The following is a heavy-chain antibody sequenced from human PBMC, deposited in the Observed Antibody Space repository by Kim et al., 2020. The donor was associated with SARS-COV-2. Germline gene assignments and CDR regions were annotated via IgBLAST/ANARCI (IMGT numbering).Heavy chain of an antibody. D-gene: IGHD6-19*01. CDR2: ISAYNGNT. CDR1: GYTFTSYG. CDR3: ARATSGRTRFDY. Sequence: ASVKVSCKASGYTFTSYGISWVRQAPGQGLEWMGWISAYNGNTNYAQKLQGRVTMTTDTSTSTAYMELRSLRPDDTAVYYCARATSGRTRFDYWGQGTLVTVSS. V-gene: IGHV1-18*01. J-gene: IGHJ4*02.